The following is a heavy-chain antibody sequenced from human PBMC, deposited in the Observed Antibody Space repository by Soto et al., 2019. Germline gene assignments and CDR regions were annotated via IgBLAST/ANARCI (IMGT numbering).Heavy chain of an antibody. Sequence: EVQLVESGGGLVQPGGSLRLSCAASGFTVSSNYMSWVRQAPGKGLEWVSGIYSGGSTYYADSVKGRFTISRDNTKNTLYLQMNRLRAEDTAVYYCARDGYCSGGSCYSDAFDIWGQGTMVTVSS. CDR2: IYSGGST. J-gene: IGHJ3*02. CDR3: ARDGYCSGGSCYSDAFDI. CDR1: GFTVSSNY. D-gene: IGHD2-15*01. V-gene: IGHV3-66*01.